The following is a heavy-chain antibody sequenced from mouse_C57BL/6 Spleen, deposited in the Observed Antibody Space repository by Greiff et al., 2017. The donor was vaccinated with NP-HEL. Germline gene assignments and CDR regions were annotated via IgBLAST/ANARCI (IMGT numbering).Heavy chain of an antibody. CDR1: GYAFSSSW. V-gene: IGHV1-82*01. Sequence: QVQLQQSGPELVKPGASVKISCKASGYAFSSSWMNWVKQRPGKGLEWIGRIYPGDGDTTYNGKFKGKATLTADKSSSTAYMQLSSLTSEDSAVYFCAVTTVVPDAMDYWGQGTSVTVSS. CDR3: AVTTVVPDAMDY. J-gene: IGHJ4*01. CDR2: IYPGDGDT. D-gene: IGHD1-1*01.